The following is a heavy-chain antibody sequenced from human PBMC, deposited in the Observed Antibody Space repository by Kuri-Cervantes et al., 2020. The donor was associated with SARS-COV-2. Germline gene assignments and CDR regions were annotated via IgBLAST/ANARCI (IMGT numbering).Heavy chain of an antibody. V-gene: IGHV1-69*04. CDR3: ATAYCGGDCYSRADAFDI. Sequence: SVKVSCKASGGTFSSYAISWVRQAPGQGLEWMGRIIPILGTANYAQKFQGRVTITADKSTSTAYMEPSSLRSEDTAVYYCATAYCGGDCYSRADAFDIWGQGTMVTVSS. CDR2: IIPILGTA. CDR1: GGTFSSYA. D-gene: IGHD2-21*01. J-gene: IGHJ3*02.